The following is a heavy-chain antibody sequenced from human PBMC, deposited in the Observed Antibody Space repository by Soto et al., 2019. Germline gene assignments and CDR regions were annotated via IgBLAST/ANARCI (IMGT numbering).Heavy chain of an antibody. Sequence: QVTVKESGPVLVKPTEPLTLTCTVSGFSFSNAGLGVSWIRQPPGKALEWLAHIFSNDEKSYSTSLKSRLTISKDTSKSQVVLIMTHLDPVDTATYYCASTYSASWYWFDPGGQGTLVTVSS. CDR3: ASTYSASWYWFDP. D-gene: IGHD6-13*01. CDR2: IFSNDEK. J-gene: IGHJ5*02. CDR1: GFSFSNAGLG. V-gene: IGHV2-26*04.